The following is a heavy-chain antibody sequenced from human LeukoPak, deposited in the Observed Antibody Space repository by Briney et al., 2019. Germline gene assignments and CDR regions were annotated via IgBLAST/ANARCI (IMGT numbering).Heavy chain of an antibody. Sequence: SQTLFLTCTVSGGSISSGGYYWSWIRQPPGKGLEWIGYIYHSGSTYYNPSLKSRVTISIDMSRNQFSLKLSSVTAADTAVYYCARDPDNWNYGRPGDYWGQGSLVTVSS. CDR2: IYHSGST. V-gene: IGHV4-30-2*01. D-gene: IGHD1-7*01. CDR1: GGSISSGGYY. CDR3: ARDPDNWNYGRPGDY. J-gene: IGHJ4*02.